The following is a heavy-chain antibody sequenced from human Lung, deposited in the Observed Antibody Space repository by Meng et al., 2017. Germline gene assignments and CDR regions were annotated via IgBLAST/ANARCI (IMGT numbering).Heavy chain of an antibody. CDR1: GGSSSGYY. Sequence: SEILSPTCAVHGGSSSGYYWSWIRQPPGKGLEWIGEINHSGGTNYNPSLKSRVTLSVDTSKNQFSLKLSSVTAADTAVYYCARVQIRIWFRAWFDPWGQGTLVTVSS. CDR3: ARVQIRIWFRAWFDP. D-gene: IGHD2/OR15-2a*01. CDR2: INHSGGT. V-gene: IGHV4-34*01. J-gene: IGHJ5*02.